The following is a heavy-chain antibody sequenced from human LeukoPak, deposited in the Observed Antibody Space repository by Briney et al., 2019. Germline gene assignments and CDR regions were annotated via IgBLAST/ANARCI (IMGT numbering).Heavy chain of an antibody. CDR2: ISAYNGNT. J-gene: IGHJ4*02. V-gene: IGHV1-18*01. Sequence: ASVKDSCKASGYTFTSYGISWVRQAPGQGLEWMGWISAYNGNTNYAQKLQGRVTMTTDTSTSTAYMELRSLRSDDTAVYYCAREEYYGSRSYLPVVDYWGQGTLVTVSS. CDR1: GYTFTSYG. D-gene: IGHD3-10*01. CDR3: AREEYYGSRSYLPVVDY.